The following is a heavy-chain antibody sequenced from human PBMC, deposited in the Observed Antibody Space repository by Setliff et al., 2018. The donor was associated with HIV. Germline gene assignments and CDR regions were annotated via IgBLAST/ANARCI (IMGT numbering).Heavy chain of an antibody. Sequence: PGGSMRLSCAASGFSFSSYALHWVRQAPGKGLEWVSGFSGSGGGTYYADSLKVRFTISRDISKNTLYLQMNSLRAEDTAVYYCARDLPGNELNYFDCWGQGTLVTVSS. J-gene: IGHJ4*02. CDR2: FSGSGGGT. CDR1: GFSFSSYA. CDR3: ARDLPGNELNYFDC. D-gene: IGHD1-1*01. V-gene: IGHV3-23*01.